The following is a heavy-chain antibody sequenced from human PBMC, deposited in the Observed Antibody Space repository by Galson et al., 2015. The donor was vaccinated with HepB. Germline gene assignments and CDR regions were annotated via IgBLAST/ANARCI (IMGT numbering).Heavy chain of an antibody. D-gene: IGHD2-15*01. CDR2: INAYSRNT. CDR3: ARGALVAVVGATQNNWFDP. CDR1: GYPFSSYS. Sequence: SVKVSCKASGYPFSSYSITWLRQAPGQGLEWMGWINAYSRNTDYARQLQGRVTMTTDTSTSTAYMELRSLRSDDTAVYYCARGALVAVVGATQNNWFDPWGQGTLVTVSS. V-gene: IGHV1-18*01. J-gene: IGHJ5*02.